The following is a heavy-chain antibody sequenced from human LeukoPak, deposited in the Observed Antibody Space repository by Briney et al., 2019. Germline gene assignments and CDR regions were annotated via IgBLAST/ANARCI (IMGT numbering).Heavy chain of an antibody. J-gene: IGHJ4*02. Sequence: GGSLRLSCAASGFTFSSYGMHWVRQAPGKGLEWVAVISYDGSNKYYADSVKGRFTISRDNSKNTLCLQMNSPRAEDTAVYYCAKLWGGGYFDYWGQGTLVTVSS. CDR1: GFTFSSYG. CDR3: AKLWGGGYFDY. CDR2: ISYDGSNK. D-gene: IGHD3-16*01. V-gene: IGHV3-30*18.